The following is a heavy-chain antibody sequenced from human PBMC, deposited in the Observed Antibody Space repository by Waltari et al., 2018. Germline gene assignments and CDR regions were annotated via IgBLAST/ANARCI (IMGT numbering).Heavy chain of an antibody. J-gene: IGHJ6*03. CDR1: GGSFSGYY. CDR2: INHSGST. CDR3: ASRGQLPGYYMDV. Sequence: QVQLQQWGAGLLKPSETLSLTCAVYGGSFSGYYWSWIRQPPGKGLEWIGEINHSGSTNYNPSLKSRVTISVDTSKNQFSLKLSSVTAADTAVYYCASRGQLPGYYMDVWGKGTTVTISS. D-gene: IGHD6-6*01. V-gene: IGHV4-34*01.